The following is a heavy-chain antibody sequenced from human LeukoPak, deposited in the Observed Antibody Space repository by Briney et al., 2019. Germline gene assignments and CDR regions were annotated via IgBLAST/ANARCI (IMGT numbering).Heavy chain of an antibody. D-gene: IGHD3-22*01. CDR1: NDSISSGGYY. CDR2: IYYSGRT. CDR3: ARSDNSGYYFDH. Sequence: SQTLSLTCTVSNDSISSGGYYWSWIRQHPGKGLEWIGYIYYSGRTYYNPSLKSRAAMSVDTSKNHFSLKLNSVTAADTAVYYCARSDNSGYYFDHWGQGTLVPVSS. J-gene: IGHJ4*02. V-gene: IGHV4-31*03.